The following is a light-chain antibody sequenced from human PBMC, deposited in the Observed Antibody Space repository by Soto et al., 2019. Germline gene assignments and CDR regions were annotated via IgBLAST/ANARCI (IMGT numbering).Light chain of an antibody. Sequence: EIAMTQSPATLSVSPGERATLSCRASQSISTELAWYQQIPGQPPRLLIYSASTRATGVPARFTGSGSGSEFTLTISGLQSEDCAMYDCQHGHNWPLTFGQGTRLEI. J-gene: IGKJ2*01. CDR2: SAS. V-gene: IGKV3-15*01. CDR1: QSISTE. CDR3: QHGHNWPLT.